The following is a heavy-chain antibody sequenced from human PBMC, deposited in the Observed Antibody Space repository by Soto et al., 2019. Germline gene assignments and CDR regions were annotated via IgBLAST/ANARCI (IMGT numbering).Heavy chain of an antibody. CDR1: GFTFSSYA. J-gene: IGHJ4*02. Sequence: PGGSLRLSCAASGFTFSSYAMSWVRQAPGKGLEWVSAISGSGGSTYYADSVKGRFTISRDNYKNTLYLQMSSLRAEDTAVFYCVKEPGNSAWSYYFDYWGQRTLVTVSS. D-gene: IGHD6-19*01. V-gene: IGHV3-23*01. CDR2: ISGSGGST. CDR3: VKEPGNSAWSYYFDY.